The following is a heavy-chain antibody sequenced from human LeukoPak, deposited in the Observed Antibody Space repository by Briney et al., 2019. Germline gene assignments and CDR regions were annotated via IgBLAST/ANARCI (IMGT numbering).Heavy chain of an antibody. D-gene: IGHD2-15*01. Sequence: GGSLRLSCAASGFTFSTCGMNWVRQAPGKGLEYVSAISTNGDSTYYADSVKGRFTISRDNSKNTLFLQMGSLRADDMAVYYCARWGSISCYDYWGQGTLVTVSS. V-gene: IGHV3-64*02. CDR3: ARWGSISCYDY. CDR2: ISTNGDST. CDR1: GFTFSTCG. J-gene: IGHJ4*02.